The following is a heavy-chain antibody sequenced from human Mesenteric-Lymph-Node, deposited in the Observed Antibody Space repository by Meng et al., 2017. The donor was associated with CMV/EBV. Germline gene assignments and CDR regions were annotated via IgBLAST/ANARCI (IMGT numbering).Heavy chain of an antibody. CDR1: GFTFTSFG. D-gene: IGHD3-22*01. J-gene: IGHJ4*02. CDR2: LSSYNGNT. Sequence: VQLVQSGPEGKRPGASVKVSCRTSGFTFTSFGFTWVRQAPGQGLEWMGWLSSYNGNTNYAQKFQDRVTMTADKFTNTAYMELRNLRSDDTAMYYCAREIYYDDSHGPDYWGQGTLVTVSS. CDR3: AREIYYDDSHGPDY. V-gene: IGHV1-18*01.